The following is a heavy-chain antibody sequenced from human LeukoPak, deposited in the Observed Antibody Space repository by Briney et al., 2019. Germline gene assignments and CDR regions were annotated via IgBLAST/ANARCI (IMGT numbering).Heavy chain of an antibody. J-gene: IGHJ4*02. Sequence: ASVKVSCKASGYTFTSYGISWVRQAPGQGLEWMGWISAYNGNTNYAQKLQGRVTMTTDTSTSTAYMELRSLRSDDTAVYSCARDNDVSSHYSILDFWGQGTLVTVSS. CDR3: ARDNDVSSHYSILDF. D-gene: IGHD3-22*01. V-gene: IGHV1-18*01. CDR2: ISAYNGNT. CDR1: GYTFTSYG.